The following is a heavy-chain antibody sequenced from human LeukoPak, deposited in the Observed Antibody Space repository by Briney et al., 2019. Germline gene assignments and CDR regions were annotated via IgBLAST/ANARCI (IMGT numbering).Heavy chain of an antibody. V-gene: IGHV3-7*01. CDR3: ARGLGGYTSSQAY. D-gene: IGHD6-13*01. J-gene: IGHJ4*02. CDR2: INQGGSEQ. Sequence: GGSLRLSCAASGFTFSSYWMSWVRQAPGKGLEWVANINQGGSEQYSVDSVKGRFTISRDNAKNSLYLQMNSLRAEGTAVYYCARGLGGYTSSQAYWGQGTLVTVSS. CDR1: GFTFSSYW.